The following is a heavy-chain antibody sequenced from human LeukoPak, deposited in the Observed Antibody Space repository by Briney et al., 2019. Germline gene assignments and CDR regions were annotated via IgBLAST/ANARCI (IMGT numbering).Heavy chain of an antibody. J-gene: IGHJ4*02. Sequence: SETLSLTCTVSGGSISISSYYCGWIRQPPGKGLEWIGSIYYSGSTYYNPSLKSRVTISVDTSKNQFSLKLSSVTAADTAVYYCATNEKQWLGATTFDYWGQGTLVTVSS. CDR1: GGSISISSYY. CDR3: ATNEKQWLGATTFDY. V-gene: IGHV4-39*07. D-gene: IGHD1-26*01. CDR2: IYYSGST.